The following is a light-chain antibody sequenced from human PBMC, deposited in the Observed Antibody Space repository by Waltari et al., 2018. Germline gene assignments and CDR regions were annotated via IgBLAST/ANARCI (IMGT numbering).Light chain of an antibody. V-gene: IGLV2-23*01. Sequence: QPALPQPASVSGSPGQPIPISCPGPSSDVGRYNLVSWYQQHPGKAPKLMIYEGSKRPSGVSNRFSGSKSGNTASLTISGLQAEDEADYYCCSYAGSVVFGGGTKLTVL. CDR1: SSDVGRYNL. CDR2: EGS. CDR3: CSYAGSVV. J-gene: IGLJ2*01.